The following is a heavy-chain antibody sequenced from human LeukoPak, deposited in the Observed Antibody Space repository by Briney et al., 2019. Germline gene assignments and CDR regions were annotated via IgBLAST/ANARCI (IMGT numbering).Heavy chain of an antibody. CDR3: AREGTGSYMDV. Sequence: GGSLRLSCAASGFTFSSYAMSWVRQAPGKGLEWVSNIGTSSTTIYYADSVKGRFSISRDNAKNTLYLQVNSLRVEDTAVYYCAREGTGSYMDVWGKGTTVTVSS. CDR1: GFTFSSYA. V-gene: IGHV3-48*04. J-gene: IGHJ6*03. CDR2: IGTSSTTI. D-gene: IGHD1/OR15-1a*01.